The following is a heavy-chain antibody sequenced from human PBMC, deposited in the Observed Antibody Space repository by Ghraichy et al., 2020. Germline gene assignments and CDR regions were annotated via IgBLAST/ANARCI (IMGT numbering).Heavy chain of an antibody. Sequence: SETLSLTCTVSGGSVRSGSYYWSWIRQPPGKGLEWIGYIYYTGSTNYNPSLKSRVTISVDTSKNQFSLKLNSVTAADTALYYCARGRARHYDGSSAYFDSWGRGTLVTVSS. J-gene: IGHJ4*02. CDR1: GGSVRSGSYY. V-gene: IGHV4-61*01. CDR3: ARGRARHYDGSSAYFDS. D-gene: IGHD3-22*01. CDR2: IYYTGST.